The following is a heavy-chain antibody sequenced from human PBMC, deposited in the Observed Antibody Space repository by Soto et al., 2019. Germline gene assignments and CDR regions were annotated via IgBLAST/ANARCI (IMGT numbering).Heavy chain of an antibody. CDR3: VRTAREGAVAPHWFDR. J-gene: IGHJ5*02. Sequence: PSETLALTCTVSGASIRSTDYYWSWIRQAPGKGLEWIGYVYYTGSTYYNPSLMSRLTISVDTSKNQFSLKLTSVTAAETAMYYCVRTAREGAVAPHWFDRWGQGTQVTVSS. CDR1: GASIRSTDYY. CDR2: VYYTGST. D-gene: IGHD2-21*02. V-gene: IGHV4-30-4*01.